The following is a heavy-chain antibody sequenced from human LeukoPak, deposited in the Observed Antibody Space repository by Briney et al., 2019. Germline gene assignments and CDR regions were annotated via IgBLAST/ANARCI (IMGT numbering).Heavy chain of an antibody. D-gene: IGHD6-13*01. V-gene: IGHV1-2*02. CDR1: GYTFTDYY. Sequence: GASVKVSCKASGYTFTDYYMQWVQQAPGQGLEWMGWINPNSGGTNYAQKFQGRVTMTRDTSISTAYMELGRLRSGDTAVYYCAASYSSSWYLDYWGQGTLVTVSS. CDR2: INPNSGGT. CDR3: AASYSSSWYLDY. J-gene: IGHJ4*02.